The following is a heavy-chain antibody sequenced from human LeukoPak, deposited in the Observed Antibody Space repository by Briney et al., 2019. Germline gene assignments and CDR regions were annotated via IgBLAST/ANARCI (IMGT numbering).Heavy chain of an antibody. D-gene: IGHD2-2*01. V-gene: IGHV3-23*01. J-gene: IGHJ4*02. Sequence: GGSLRLSCAASGFTFSSYAMTWVRQAPGKGLEWVSGISGSGGTTYYADSVKGRFTISRDNSNNTLYLQMYSLRAEDTAVYYCAKDRWDSVIVPALGDLGYWGQGTLVTVSS. CDR2: ISGSGGTT. CDR1: GFTFSSYA. CDR3: AKDRWDSVIVPALGDLGY.